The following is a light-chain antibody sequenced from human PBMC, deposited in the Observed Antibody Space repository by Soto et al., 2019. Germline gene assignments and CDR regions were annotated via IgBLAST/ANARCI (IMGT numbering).Light chain of an antibody. CDR2: DVS. CDR1: SSGVGGYNY. J-gene: IGLJ2*01. CDR3: SSYTSSSSTLDVV. Sequence: QSALTQPASVSGSPGQSITISCTGTSSGVGGYNYVSWYQQHPGKAPKLMIYDVSYRPSGVSNRFSGSKSGNTASLTISGLQAEDEADYYCSSYTSSSSTLDVVFGVGTKVTVL. V-gene: IGLV2-14*01.